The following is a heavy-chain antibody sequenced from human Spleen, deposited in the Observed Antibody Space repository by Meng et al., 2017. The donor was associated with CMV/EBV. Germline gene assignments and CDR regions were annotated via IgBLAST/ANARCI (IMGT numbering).Heavy chain of an antibody. CDR2: IYHSGNT. Sequence: SETLSLTCTVSGYSISSGYYWGWIRQPPGKGLEWIGSIYHSGNTNYNPSLESRVTISVDTSKSQFSLKLSSVTAADTAVYYCARAGSARRTSYFFDYWGQGTLVTVSS. J-gene: IGHJ4*02. V-gene: IGHV4-38-2*02. D-gene: IGHD1-1*01. CDR3: ARAGSARRTSYFFDY. CDR1: GYSISSGYY.